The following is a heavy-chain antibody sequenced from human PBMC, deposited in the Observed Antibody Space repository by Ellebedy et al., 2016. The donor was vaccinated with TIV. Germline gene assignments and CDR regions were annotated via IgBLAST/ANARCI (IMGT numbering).Heavy chain of an antibody. V-gene: IGHV3-23*01. D-gene: IGHD5-24*01. CDR2: LSGSGGRT. Sequence: GESLKISCAASGFTFSSYAMNLVRQAPGKGVEWVSGLSGSGGRTYYADSVKGRFTISRDNSKNTQYLQMKSLRAEDTAVYYCARGMATIIDWYFDLWGRGTLVTVSS. J-gene: IGHJ2*01. CDR1: GFTFSSYA. CDR3: ARGMATIIDWYFDL.